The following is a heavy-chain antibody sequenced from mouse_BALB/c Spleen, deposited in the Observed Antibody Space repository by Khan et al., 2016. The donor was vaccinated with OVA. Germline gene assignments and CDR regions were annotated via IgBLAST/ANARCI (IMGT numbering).Heavy chain of an antibody. CDR2: INTYTGEP. CDR3: ARPPYFSYTLDY. V-gene: IGHV9-3-1*01. Sequence: QIQLVQSGPELKKPGETVKISCKASGYTFTNYGMNWVKQSPGKALKWMGWINTYTGEPTYADDFKGRFAFSLENSASTASLQINNLKHEDTATYFCARPPYFSYTLDYWDQGTSVTGSS. J-gene: IGHJ4*01. D-gene: IGHD2-10*01. CDR1: GYTFTNYG.